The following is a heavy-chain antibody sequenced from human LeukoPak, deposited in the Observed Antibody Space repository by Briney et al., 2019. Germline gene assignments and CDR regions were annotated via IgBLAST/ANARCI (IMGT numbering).Heavy chain of an antibody. CDR2: INPNSGGT. CDR3: ARGSWPLYYYYYYMDV. Sequence: ASVKVSCKASGYTFTGYYMHWVRQAPGQGLGWMGWINPNSGGTNYAQKFQGRVTMTRDTSISTAYMELSRLRSDDTAVYYCARGSWPLYYYYYYMDVWGKGTTVTVSS. D-gene: IGHD6-13*01. CDR1: GYTFTGYY. V-gene: IGHV1-2*02. J-gene: IGHJ6*03.